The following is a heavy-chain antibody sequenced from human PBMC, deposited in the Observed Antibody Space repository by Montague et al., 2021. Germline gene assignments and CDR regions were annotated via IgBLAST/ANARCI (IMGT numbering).Heavy chain of an antibody. J-gene: IGHJ6*02. CDR2: ISHSGDT. Sequence: SGTLSLTCAVSGGSFSSYYWNWICQRPGKGLEWVGEISHSGDTEYNPSLKSRISLSVDTSKHQFSLNLTSLTAADTAVYNCASYLHTSKYSGSHYLSRQYGMDVWGQGTTVPVSS. D-gene: IGHD1-26*01. V-gene: IGHV4-34*01. CDR3: ASYLHTSKYSGSHYLSRQYGMDV. CDR1: GGSFSSYY.